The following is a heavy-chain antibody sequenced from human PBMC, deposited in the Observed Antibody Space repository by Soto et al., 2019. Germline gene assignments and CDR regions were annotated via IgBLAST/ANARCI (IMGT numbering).Heavy chain of an antibody. J-gene: IGHJ4*02. CDR1: VFTFSSYA. CDR2: ISGSGGST. Sequence: PVGSLRLSCAFSVFTFSSYAMSCVRHSPGKWLEWVSAISGSGGSTYYADSVKGRFTISRDNSKNTLYLQMNSLRAEDTAVYYCAKWESCSSTSCYQHEGGYLGQGTLVIVSS. D-gene: IGHD2-2*01. CDR3: AKWESCSSTSCYQHEGGY. V-gene: IGHV3-23*01.